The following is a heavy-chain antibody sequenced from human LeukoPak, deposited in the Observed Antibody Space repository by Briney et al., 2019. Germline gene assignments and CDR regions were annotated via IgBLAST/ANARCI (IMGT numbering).Heavy chain of an antibody. J-gene: IGHJ5*02. Sequence: PGRSLRLSCAASGFTFSSYGMHWVRQAPGKGLEWVAVISYDGSNKYYADSVKGRFTISRDNSKSTLYLQMNSLRAEDTAVYYCAKDPYGSGYNWFDPWGQGTLVTVSS. CDR1: GFTFSSYG. CDR3: AKDPYGSGYNWFDP. D-gene: IGHD3-10*01. V-gene: IGHV3-30*18. CDR2: ISYDGSNK.